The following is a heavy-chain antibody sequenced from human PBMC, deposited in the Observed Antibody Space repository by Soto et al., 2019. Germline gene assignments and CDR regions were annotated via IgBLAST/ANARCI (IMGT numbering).Heavy chain of an antibody. Sequence: PGGSLRLSCAASGFTFSSYAMSWVRQAPGKGLEWVSAISGSGGSTYYADSVKGRFTISRDNSKNTLYLQMNSLRAEDTAVYYCAKGGLLWFGELRKQQYNWFDPWGQGTLVTVSS. CDR1: GFTFSSYA. D-gene: IGHD3-10*01. CDR2: ISGSGGST. V-gene: IGHV3-23*01. CDR3: AKGGLLWFGELRKQQYNWFDP. J-gene: IGHJ5*02.